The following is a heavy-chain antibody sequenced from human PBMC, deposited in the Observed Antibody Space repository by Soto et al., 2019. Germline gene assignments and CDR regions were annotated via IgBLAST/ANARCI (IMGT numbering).Heavy chain of an antibody. CDR1: GFTFSSYA. V-gene: IGHV3-30-3*01. CDR2: ISDDGSNK. J-gene: IGHJ6*02. Sequence: GGSLRLSCASSGFTFSSYAIHLVRQAPGKGLEWVAVISDDGSNKYYADSVKGRFTLSRDNSKNTLYLQMNSLRAEDTAVYYCARDVGYSYMDVWGQGTTVTVSS. CDR3: ARDVGYSYMDV. D-gene: IGHD5-18*01.